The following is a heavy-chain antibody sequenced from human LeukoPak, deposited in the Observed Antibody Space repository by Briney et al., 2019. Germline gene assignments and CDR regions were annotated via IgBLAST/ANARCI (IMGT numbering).Heavy chain of an antibody. CDR3: AKEKMYYLDY. Sequence: GGSLRLSCAASGFTVSSNYMSWVRQAPGKGLEWVSVIYSGVSTYYADSVKGRFTISRDNSKNTQYLQMNSLRAEDTAVYYCAKEKMYYLDYWGQGTLVTVSS. CDR1: GFTVSSNY. D-gene: IGHD2-8*01. CDR2: IYSGVST. V-gene: IGHV3-66*01. J-gene: IGHJ4*02.